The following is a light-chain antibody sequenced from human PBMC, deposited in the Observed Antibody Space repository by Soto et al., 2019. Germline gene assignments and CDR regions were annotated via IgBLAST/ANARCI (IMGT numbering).Light chain of an antibody. CDR3: QQYNSYSPWT. J-gene: IGKJ1*01. V-gene: IGKV1-5*03. CDR2: KAS. Sequence: DIHVTQSRSSLSASVWARVCITFLASQSISSWLAWYQQKPGKAPKLLIYKASSLESGVPSRFSGSGSGTEFTLTISSLQPDDFATYYCQQYNSYSPWTFGQGTKVDIK. CDR1: QSISSW.